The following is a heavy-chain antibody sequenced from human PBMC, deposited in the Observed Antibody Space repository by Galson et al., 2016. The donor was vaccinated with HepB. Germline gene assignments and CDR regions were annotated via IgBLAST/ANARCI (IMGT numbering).Heavy chain of an antibody. Sequence: CAISGDSVSSSTAAWIWIRQSPSRGLEWLGRTYYRSKWYNDYAVSVKSRITINPDTSKNQFSLQLSSVTPEDTAVYYWARESRYSPSGGMDGWGPGTTGTLSS. V-gene: IGHV6-1*01. D-gene: IGHD2-15*01. CDR3: ARESRYSPSGGMDG. CDR2: TYYRSKWYN. CDR1: GDSVSSSTAA. J-gene: IGHJ6*02.